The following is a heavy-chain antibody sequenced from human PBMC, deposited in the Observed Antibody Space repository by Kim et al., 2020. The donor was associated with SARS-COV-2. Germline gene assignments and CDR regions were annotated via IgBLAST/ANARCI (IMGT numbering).Heavy chain of an antibody. CDR1: GYSISSSNW. Sequence: SETLSLTCAVSGYSISSSNWWCWSQQPPGKGLGWSGDIYYSGSTYYNPSLKSRVTMSVDTSKKQFSLKLSSATAVDTAVYYCARNMWANGGGNEALSGWFDPWGQGTLVTVSA. D-gene: IGHD1-1*01. CDR2: IYYSGST. V-gene: IGHV4-28*01. J-gene: IGHJ5*02. CDR3: ARNMWANGGGNEALSGWFDP.